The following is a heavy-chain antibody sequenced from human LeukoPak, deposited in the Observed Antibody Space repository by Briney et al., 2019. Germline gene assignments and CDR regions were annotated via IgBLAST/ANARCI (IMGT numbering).Heavy chain of an antibody. D-gene: IGHD2-15*01. CDR2: ISAYNGDT. CDR1: GYTFASYG. CDR3: ASTSPCSGGSCYPLGY. J-gene: IGHJ4*02. Sequence: ASVKVSXKASGYTFASYGISWVRQAPGQGLEWMGWISAYNGDTKYAQHLQGRVTLTTDTSTGTAYMELRSLRSDDTAVYYCASTSPCSGGSCYPLGYWGQGTLVTVSS. V-gene: IGHV1-18*01.